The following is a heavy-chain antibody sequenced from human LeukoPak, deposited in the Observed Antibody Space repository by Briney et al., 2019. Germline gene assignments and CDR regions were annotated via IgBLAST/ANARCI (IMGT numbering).Heavy chain of an antibody. V-gene: IGHV4-59*01. Sequence: SETLSLTRTVSGGSISSYYWSWIRQPPGKGLEWIGYIYYSGSTNYNPSLKSRVTISVDTSKNQFSLKLSSVTAADTAVYYCARGPVGRSSGVDYWGQGTLVTVSS. J-gene: IGHJ4*02. CDR2: IYYSGST. CDR1: GGSISSYY. CDR3: ARGPVGRSSGVDY. D-gene: IGHD2-15*01.